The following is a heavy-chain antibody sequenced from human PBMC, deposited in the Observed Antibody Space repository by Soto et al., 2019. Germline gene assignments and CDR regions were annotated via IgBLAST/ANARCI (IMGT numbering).Heavy chain of an antibody. D-gene: IGHD2-8*01. CDR3: ARATGYTNYGLDY. CDR1: GFTFSSYE. V-gene: IGHV3-48*03. Sequence: GGSLRLSCAASGFTFSSYEMHWVREAPGKGLEWVSYISGSSDTRYIADSVKGRFTISRDSAKNSLYLQMNSLRAEDTAVYYCARATGYTNYGLDYWGEGALVTVSS. J-gene: IGHJ4*02. CDR2: ISGSSDTR.